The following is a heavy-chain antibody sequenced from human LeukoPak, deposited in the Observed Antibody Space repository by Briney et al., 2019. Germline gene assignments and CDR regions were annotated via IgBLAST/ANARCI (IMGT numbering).Heavy chain of an antibody. CDR2: INPKNGGT. J-gene: IGHJ4*02. CDR3: ARDGYGGNSFDY. V-gene: IGHV1-2*02. Sequence: GASVKVSCKASGYTFPGHHIHWVRQAPGQGLEWMGWINPKNGGTNYAQKFQGRVTVTRDTSINTAFMELSRLNSDDTAVYFCARDGYGGNSFDYWGQGTLVTVSS. D-gene: IGHD4-23*01. CDR1: GYTFPGHH.